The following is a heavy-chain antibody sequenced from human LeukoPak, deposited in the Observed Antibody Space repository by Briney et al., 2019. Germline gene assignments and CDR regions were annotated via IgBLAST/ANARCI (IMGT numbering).Heavy chain of an antibody. J-gene: IGHJ4*02. CDR2: INHSGST. V-gene: IGHV4-34*01. Sequence: AETLSLTCAVYGGSFSGYYWSWIRQPPGKGLEWIGEINHSGSTNYNPSLKSRVTISVDTSKNQFSLKLSSVTAADTAVYYCARGRDYDSSGYYYARLHRVFDYWGQGTLVTVSS. CDR3: ARGRDYDSSGYYYARLHRVFDY. D-gene: IGHD3-22*01. CDR1: GGSFSGYY.